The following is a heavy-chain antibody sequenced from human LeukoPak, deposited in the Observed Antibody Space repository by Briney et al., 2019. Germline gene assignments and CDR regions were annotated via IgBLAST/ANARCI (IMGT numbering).Heavy chain of an antibody. V-gene: IGHV1-2*02. Sequence: ASVKVSCKASGYTFTGYYMHWVRQAPGQGLEWMGWINPNSGGTNYAQKFQGRATMTRDTSISTAYMELSRLRSDDTAVYYCARAFLRNYYDSSGPIVFGYWGQGTLVTVSS. CDR3: ARAFLRNYYDSSGPIVFGY. J-gene: IGHJ4*02. D-gene: IGHD3-22*01. CDR2: INPNSGGT. CDR1: GYTFTGYY.